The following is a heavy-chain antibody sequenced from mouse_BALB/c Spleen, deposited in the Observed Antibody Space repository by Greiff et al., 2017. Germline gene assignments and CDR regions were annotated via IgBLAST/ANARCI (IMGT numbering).Heavy chain of an antibody. CDR2: ISSGGSP. CDR3: ARMGLRGDYYAMDY. CDR1: GFTFSSYA. D-gene: IGHD2-2*01. V-gene: IGHV5-6-5*01. J-gene: IGHJ4*01. Sequence: EVHLVESGGGLVKPGGSLKLSCAASGFTFSSYAMSWVRQTPEKRLEWVASISSGGSPYYPDSVKGRFTISRDNARNILYLQMSSLRSEDTAMYYCARMGLRGDYYAMDYWGQGTSVTVSS.